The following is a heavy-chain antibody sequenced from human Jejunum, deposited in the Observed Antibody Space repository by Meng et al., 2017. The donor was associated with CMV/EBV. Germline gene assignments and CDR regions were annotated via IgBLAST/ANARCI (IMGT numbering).Heavy chain of an antibody. V-gene: IGHV4-59*01. J-gene: IGHJ4*02. Sequence: VSGGSIRSYYWSWIRQPPGKGLEWVGYIYYSGITNYNPSLKSRVTISVDTSKNQFSLKLTSVTAADTAVYYCARARVPAAPNYDYWGQGTLVTVSS. CDR1: GGSIRSYY. D-gene: IGHD2-2*01. CDR3: ARARVPAAPNYDY. CDR2: IYYSGIT.